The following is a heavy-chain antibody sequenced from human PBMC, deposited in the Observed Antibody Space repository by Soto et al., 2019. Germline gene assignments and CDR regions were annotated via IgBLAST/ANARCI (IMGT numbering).Heavy chain of an antibody. D-gene: IGHD1-1*01. CDR1: GYAFTTYG. Sequence: QVHLVQSGAEVKKPGASVKVSCQGSGYAFTTYGITGVRQAPGQGREWMGWISAHNGNTNYAQKHQGRVTVTRDTSTSTAYMELRSLRYDDTAVYYCARGRYGDSWGQGALVTVSS. CDR2: ISAHNGNT. V-gene: IGHV1-18*01. J-gene: IGHJ4*02. CDR3: ARGRYGDS.